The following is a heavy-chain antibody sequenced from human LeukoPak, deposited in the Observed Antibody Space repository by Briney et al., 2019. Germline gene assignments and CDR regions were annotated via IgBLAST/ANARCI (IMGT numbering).Heavy chain of an antibody. CDR2: IYTSGST. V-gene: IGHV4-61*02. Sequence: SETLSLTCTVSGGSISSGSYYWSWIRQPAGKGLEWIGRIYTSGSTNYNPSLKSRVTISVDTSKNQFSLKLSSVTAADTAVYYCARGGMGAASAFDIWGQGTMVTVSS. CDR3: ARGGMGAASAFDI. J-gene: IGHJ3*02. D-gene: IGHD1-26*01. CDR1: GGSISSGSYY.